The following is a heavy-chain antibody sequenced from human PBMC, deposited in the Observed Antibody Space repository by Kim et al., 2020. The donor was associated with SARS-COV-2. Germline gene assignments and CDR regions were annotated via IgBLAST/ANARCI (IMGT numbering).Heavy chain of an antibody. D-gene: IGHD6-6*01. Sequence: SETLSLTCTVSGGSISSYYWSWIRQPPGKGLEWIGYIYYSGSTNYNPSLKSRVTISVDTSKNQISLKLSSVTASATAVYYCAREQGGEYSSSTGRYGMDVWGEGPTVTVSS. CDR2: IYYSGST. CDR3: AREQGGEYSSSTGRYGMDV. V-gene: IGHV4-59*13. CDR1: GGSISSYY. J-gene: IGHJ6*04.